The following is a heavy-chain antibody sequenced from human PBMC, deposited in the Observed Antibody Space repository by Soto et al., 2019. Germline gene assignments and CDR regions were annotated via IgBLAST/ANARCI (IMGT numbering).Heavy chain of an antibody. CDR2: TSSDGSDN. CDR3: AKDLGDGYNLLDY. Sequence: QVQLVASGGGVVHPGRSLRLSCSGSGFTFSDSAMHWVRQAPGKGLEWVTMTSSDGSDNSYADSVKGRFTISRDNSNKTVFLQMNNLRTEDTAFYYCAKDLGDGYNLLDYWGQGILVIVSS. D-gene: IGHD5-12*01. V-gene: IGHV3-30-3*02. J-gene: IGHJ4*02. CDR1: GFTFSDSA.